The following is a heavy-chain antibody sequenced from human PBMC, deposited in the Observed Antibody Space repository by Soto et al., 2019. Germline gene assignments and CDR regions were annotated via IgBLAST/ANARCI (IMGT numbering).Heavy chain of an antibody. CDR3: AKLTYSDLWSGSHDS. J-gene: IGHJ4*02. CDR1: GFTFSSRA. CDR2: ISASGDNT. D-gene: IGHD3-3*01. V-gene: IGHV3-23*01. Sequence: GGSLRLSCAASGFTFSSRAMSWVRQAPGKGLDWVSIISASGDNTYYADSVKGRFTISRDNSKNTLYLQVNSLRAEDTAVYYCAKLTYSDLWSGSHDSWGQGSLVTVSS.